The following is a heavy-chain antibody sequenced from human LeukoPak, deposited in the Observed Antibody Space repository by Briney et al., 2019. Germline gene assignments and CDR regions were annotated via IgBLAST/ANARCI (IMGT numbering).Heavy chain of an antibody. CDR1: GGTFSSYA. V-gene: IGHV1-69*06. CDR2: IIPIFGTA. J-gene: IGHJ6*03. CDR3: ARGQSGWYLTHYYYYMDV. D-gene: IGHD6-19*01. Sequence: EASVKVSCKASGGTFSSYAISWVRQAPGQGLEWMGGIIPIFGTANYAQKFQGRVTITADKSTSTAYMELSSLRSEDTAVYYCARGQSGWYLTHYYYYMDVWGKGTTVTVSS.